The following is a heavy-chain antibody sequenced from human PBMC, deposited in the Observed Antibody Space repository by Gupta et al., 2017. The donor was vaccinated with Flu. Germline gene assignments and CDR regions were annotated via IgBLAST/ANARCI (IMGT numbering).Heavy chain of an antibody. D-gene: IGHD2-15*01. J-gene: IGHJ4*02. Sequence: EVQLLESGGGLVQPGGSLRRSCAASGFTFSSHAMSWVRQAPGKGLEWVSTISSGGSTLYADSVKGRFTISRDNSKNTLSLQMNSLGAEDTAVYFCARRRKAATEIDCWGQGTLVTVSS. CDR2: ISSGGST. CDR3: ARRRKAATEIDC. CDR1: GFTFSSHA. V-gene: IGHV3-23*01.